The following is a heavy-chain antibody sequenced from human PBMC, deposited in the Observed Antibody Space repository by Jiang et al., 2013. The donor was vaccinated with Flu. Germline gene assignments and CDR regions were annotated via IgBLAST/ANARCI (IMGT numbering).Heavy chain of an antibody. CDR2: IYHTGAT. Sequence: SWPGLVKPSGTLSLTCAVAGGSISSSNWWSWVRQPPGKGLEWIGEIYHTGATNYNPSLESRVTIVVDKSKKQFSVNLNSVTAADTAVYYCARKAYFDSSAAIDYWG. V-gene: IGHV4-4*02. CDR3: ARKAYFDSSAAIDY. D-gene: IGHD3-22*01. J-gene: IGHJ4*01. CDR1: GGSISSSNW.